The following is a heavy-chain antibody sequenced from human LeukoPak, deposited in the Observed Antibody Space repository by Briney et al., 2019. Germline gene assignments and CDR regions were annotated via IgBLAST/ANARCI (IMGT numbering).Heavy chain of an antibody. D-gene: IGHD2-2*01. Sequence: PSETLSLSCTVYGGSFTAFYWSWIRQPPGKGLEWIGEANHSGTTNYNPSLKSRVTLSVDTSKNQFSLKLSSVTAADTAVYYCARGAYCSSINCYGFDYWGQGTQVTASS. CDR3: ARGAYCSSINCYGFDY. J-gene: IGHJ4*02. CDR2: ANHSGTT. V-gene: IGHV4-34*01. CDR1: GGSFTAFY.